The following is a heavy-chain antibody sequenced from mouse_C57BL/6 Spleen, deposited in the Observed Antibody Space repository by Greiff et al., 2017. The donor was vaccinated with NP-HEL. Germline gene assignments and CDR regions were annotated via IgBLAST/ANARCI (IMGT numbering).Heavy chain of an antibody. CDR3: ARGSNGAMDY. CDR1: GYTFTEYT. J-gene: IGHJ4*01. D-gene: IGHD2-5*01. V-gene: IGHV1-62-2*01. Sequence: VQWVESGAELVKPGASVKLSCKASGYTFTEYTIHWVKQRSGQGLEWIGWFYPGSGSIKYNEKFKGKATLTVDTSSSTAYMQLSSLTSEDSAVYFCARGSNGAMDYWGQGTSVTVSS. CDR2: FYPGSGSI.